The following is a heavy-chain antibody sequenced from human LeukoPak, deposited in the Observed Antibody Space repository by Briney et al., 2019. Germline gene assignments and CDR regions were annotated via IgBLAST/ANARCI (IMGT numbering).Heavy chain of an antibody. Sequence: GGSLRLSCTASGFTFSNYGMHWVRQAPGKGLEWVAVISYDGSNEYYADSVKGRFTISRGNSKNTLFLQMNSLRPEDTAVYHCAKVALFSGYYPPFDYWGQGTPVTVSS. CDR1: GFTFSNYG. J-gene: IGHJ4*02. D-gene: IGHD3-22*01. CDR2: ISYDGSNE. CDR3: AKVALFSGYYPPFDY. V-gene: IGHV3-30*18.